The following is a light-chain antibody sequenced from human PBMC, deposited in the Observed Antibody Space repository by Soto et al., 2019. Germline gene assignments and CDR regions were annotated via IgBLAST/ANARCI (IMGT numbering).Light chain of an antibody. CDR3: QQYGGSPQT. J-gene: IGKJ1*01. Sequence: EIVLTQSPGTLSLSPGERATLSCRASQSVSNYLAWYQQKPGQAPRLLIYVASSRATGIPDRFSGSGSGTDFTLTISRLEPEDCAVYYCQQYGGSPQTFGQGTKVEIK. CDR1: QSVSNY. CDR2: VAS. V-gene: IGKV3-20*01.